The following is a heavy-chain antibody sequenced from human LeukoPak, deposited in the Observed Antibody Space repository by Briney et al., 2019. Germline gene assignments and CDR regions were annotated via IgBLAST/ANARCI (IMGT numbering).Heavy chain of an antibody. CDR1: GGSISSYY. CDR2: IYTSGST. CDR3: ARDGDSSGYYYAYFDY. V-gene: IGHV4-4*07. Sequence: SETLSLTCTVSGGSISSYYWSWIRQPAGKGMASIGRIYTSGSTNYNPSLKIGVTVSVDAFQDPYFLKLSSVTAADTAVYYCARDGDSSGYYYAYFDYWGQGTLVTVSS. D-gene: IGHD3-22*01. J-gene: IGHJ4*02.